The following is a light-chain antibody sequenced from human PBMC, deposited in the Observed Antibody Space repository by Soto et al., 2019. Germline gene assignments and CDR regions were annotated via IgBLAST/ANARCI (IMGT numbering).Light chain of an antibody. CDR1: DRDVGGYDY. CDR3: CSYRSSTTRLYV. J-gene: IGLJ1*01. CDR2: DVT. Sequence: QSALTQPASVSGSPGQSITISCTGTDRDVGGYDYVSWYQQHPGRAPRLIIYDVTHRPSGVSNRFSGSKSGDTASLTISGLQPDDDGDYYCCSYRSSTTRLYVFGTGTKVTVL. V-gene: IGLV2-14*03.